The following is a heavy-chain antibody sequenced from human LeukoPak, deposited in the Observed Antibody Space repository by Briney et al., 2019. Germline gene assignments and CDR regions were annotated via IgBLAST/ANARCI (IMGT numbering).Heavy chain of an antibody. Sequence: SQTLSLTCTVSGGSISSGSYYWSWIRQPPGKGLEWIGYVHYSGSTNYNPSLKSRVTMSVDTSKNQFSLKLTSVTAADTAVYYCASWGGDYYDSTHPRRFDPWGQGTLVTVSS. CDR3: ASWGGDYYDSTHPRRFDP. J-gene: IGHJ5*02. D-gene: IGHD3-22*01. V-gene: IGHV4-61*01. CDR2: VHYSGST. CDR1: GGSISSGSYY.